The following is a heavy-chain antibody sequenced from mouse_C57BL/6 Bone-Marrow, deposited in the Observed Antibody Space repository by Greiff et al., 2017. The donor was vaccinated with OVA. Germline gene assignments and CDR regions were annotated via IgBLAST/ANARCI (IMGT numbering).Heavy chain of an antibody. D-gene: IGHD1-1*01. J-gene: IGHJ3*01. Sequence: VMLVESGAELARPGASVKLSCKASGYTFTSYGISWVKQRTGQGLEWIGEIYPRSGNTYYNEKFKGKATLTANKSASTAYMELRSLTSEDAAVYVSARTGVVGCFDYWGQGTLVTVSA. CDR3: ARTGVVGCFDY. CDR1: GYTFTSYG. CDR2: IYPRSGNT. V-gene: IGHV1-81*01.